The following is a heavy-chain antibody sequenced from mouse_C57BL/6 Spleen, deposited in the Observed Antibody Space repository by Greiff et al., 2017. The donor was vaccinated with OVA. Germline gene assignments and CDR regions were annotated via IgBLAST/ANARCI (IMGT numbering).Heavy chain of an antibody. CDR1: GYTFTDYY. CDR2: IYPGSGHT. J-gene: IGHJ2*01. CDR3: ARYGDGYCYFDY. V-gene: IGHV1-76*01. D-gene: IGHD2-3*01. Sequence: VQLQQSGAELVRPGASVKLSCKASGYTFTDYYINWVKQRPGQGLEWIARIYPGSGHTYYNEKFKGKATLTAEKSSSTAYMQLSSLTSEDSAVYFCARYGDGYCYFDYWGQGTTLTVSS.